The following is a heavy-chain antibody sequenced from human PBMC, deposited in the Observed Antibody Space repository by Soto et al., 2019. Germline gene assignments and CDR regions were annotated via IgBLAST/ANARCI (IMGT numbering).Heavy chain of an antibody. CDR1: GGTFSSYA. Sequence: SVKVSCTASGGTFSSYAISWVRQAPGQGLAWMGGIIPIFGTANYAQKFQGRVTITADESTSTAYMELSSLRSEDTAVYYCARAENTAMAASGYYYGMDVWGQGTTVTVSS. D-gene: IGHD5-18*01. J-gene: IGHJ6*02. CDR3: ARAENTAMAASGYYYGMDV. CDR2: IIPIFGTA. V-gene: IGHV1-69*13.